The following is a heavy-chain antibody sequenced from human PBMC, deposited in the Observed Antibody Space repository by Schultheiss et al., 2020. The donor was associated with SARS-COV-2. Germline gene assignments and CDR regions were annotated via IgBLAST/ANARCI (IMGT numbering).Heavy chain of an antibody. CDR1: GFSLSTSGVG. CDR3: AHSGYDFWSGYTPYYFDY. J-gene: IGHJ4*02. D-gene: IGHD3-3*01. Sequence: SGPTLVKPTQTLTLTCTFSGFSLSTSGVGVGWIRQPPGKALEWLALIYWDDDKRYSPSLKSRLTITKDTSKNQVVLTMTNMDPVDTATYYCAHSGYDFWSGYTPYYFDYWGQGTLVTVSS. V-gene: IGHV2-5*02. CDR2: IYWDDDK.